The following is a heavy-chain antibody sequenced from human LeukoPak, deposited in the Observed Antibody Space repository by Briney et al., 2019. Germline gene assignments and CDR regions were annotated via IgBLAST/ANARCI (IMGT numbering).Heavy chain of an antibody. J-gene: IGHJ5*02. D-gene: IGHD6-13*01. CDR3: ARDPGEKLVPSSWYQLWFDP. CDR1: GYTFTSYG. CDR2: ISAYNGNT. V-gene: IGHV1-18*01. Sequence: GASVKVSCKASGYTFTSYGISWVRQAPGQGLEWVGWISAYNGNTNYAQKLQGRVTMTTDTSTSTAYMELSSLRSEDTAVYYCARDPGEKLVPSSWYQLWFDPWGQGTLVTVSS.